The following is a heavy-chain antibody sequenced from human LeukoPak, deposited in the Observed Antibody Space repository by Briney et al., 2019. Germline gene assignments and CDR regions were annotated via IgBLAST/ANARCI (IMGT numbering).Heavy chain of an antibody. D-gene: IGHD2-2*01. V-gene: IGHV3-64*01. CDR2: ISKSGDDT. J-gene: IGHJ1*01. Sequence: VGSLRLSCAASGFYFSTYAMHWVRLTPGKGLEFVSAISKSGDDTSYGNDVKGRFTISRDNIKNTVDLEMGSLRVDDTGIYYCARIPEYWGQGTVVTVSS. CDR1: GFYFSTYA. CDR3: ARIPEY.